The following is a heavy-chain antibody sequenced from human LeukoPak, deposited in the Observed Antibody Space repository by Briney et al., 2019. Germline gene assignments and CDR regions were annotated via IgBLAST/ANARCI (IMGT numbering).Heavy chain of an antibody. V-gene: IGHV1-69*04. D-gene: IGHD3-22*01. Sequence: SVKVSCKASGGTFSSYAISWVRQAPGQGLEWMGRIIPIFGIANYAQKFQGRVTITADKSTSTAYMELSGLRSEDTAVYYCARGGRYYYDSSGYYDYWGQGTLVTVSS. CDR2: IIPIFGIA. CDR1: GGTFSSYA. J-gene: IGHJ4*02. CDR3: ARGGRYYYDSSGYYDY.